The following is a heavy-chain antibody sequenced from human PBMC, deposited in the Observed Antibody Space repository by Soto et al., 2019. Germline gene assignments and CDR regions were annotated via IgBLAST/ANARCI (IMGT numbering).Heavy chain of an antibody. CDR1: GYSISSGYY. Sequence: SETLSLTCTVSGYSISSGYYWGWIRQPPGKGLEWIGSIYHSGSTYYNPSLKSRVTISVDTSKNQFSLKLSSVTAADTAVYYCARLNWGSGKRYFDYWGQGTLVTVSS. D-gene: IGHD7-27*01. CDR3: ARLNWGSGKRYFDY. J-gene: IGHJ4*02. V-gene: IGHV4-38-2*02. CDR2: IYHSGST.